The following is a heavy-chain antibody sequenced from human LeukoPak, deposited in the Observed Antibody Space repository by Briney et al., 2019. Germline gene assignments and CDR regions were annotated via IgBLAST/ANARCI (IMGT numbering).Heavy chain of an antibody. Sequence: TGGPLRLSCAASGFTFSIYAMSWVRQAPGKGLEWVAAISSSGGTTYYADSMRGRFSISRDNSKSMLYLEMSSLRADDTAVYYCAKVAARRDYEAYFEYWGQGTQVTVSS. CDR1: GFTFSIYA. CDR2: ISSSGGTT. D-gene: IGHD5-24*01. CDR3: AKVAARRDYEAYFEY. J-gene: IGHJ4*02. V-gene: IGHV3-23*01.